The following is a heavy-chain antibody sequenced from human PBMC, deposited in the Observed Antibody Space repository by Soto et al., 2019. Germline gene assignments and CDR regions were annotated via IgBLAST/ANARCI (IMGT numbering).Heavy chain of an antibody. V-gene: IGHV3-23*01. CDR1: GFTFSSYA. CDR2: ISGSGGST. J-gene: IGHJ3*02. D-gene: IGHD3-10*01. Sequence: PGGSLRLSCAASGFTFSSYAMSWVRQAPGKGLEWVSAISGSGGSTYYADSVKGRFTISRDNSKNTLYLQMNSLRAEDTAVYYCAEDRGSILDSHAFDIWGQGTLVTVSS. CDR3: AEDRGSILDSHAFDI.